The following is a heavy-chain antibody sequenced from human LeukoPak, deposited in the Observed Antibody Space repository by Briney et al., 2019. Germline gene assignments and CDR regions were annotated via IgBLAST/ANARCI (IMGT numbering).Heavy chain of an antibody. V-gene: IGHV3-7*03. J-gene: IGHJ4*02. CDR2: IKQDGSEK. Sequence: GGSLKLSCAASGFTFSSYWMSWVRQAPGKGLEWVANIKQDGSEKYYVDSVKGRFTISRDNAKNSLYLQMNSLRAEDTAVYYCARVGVGPHVLRYFDWSYGYWGQGTLVTVSS. CDR1: GFTFSSYW. CDR3: ARVGVGPHVLRYFDWSYGY. D-gene: IGHD3-9*01.